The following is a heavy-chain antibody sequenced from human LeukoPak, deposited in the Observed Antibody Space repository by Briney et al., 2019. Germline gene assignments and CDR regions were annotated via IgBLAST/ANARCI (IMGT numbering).Heavy chain of an antibody. J-gene: IGHJ6*03. V-gene: IGHV3-7*01. CDR1: GFTFSSYW. CDR3: ARESYDILTGYYIGDYYYYYMDV. CDR2: IKQDGSEK. D-gene: IGHD3-9*01. Sequence: GGSLRLSCAASGFTFSSYWMSWVRQAPGKGLEWVANIKQDGSEKYYVDSVKGRFTISRDNAKNSLYLQMNSLRAEDTAVYYCARESYDILTGYYIGDYYYYYMDVWGKGTTVTISS.